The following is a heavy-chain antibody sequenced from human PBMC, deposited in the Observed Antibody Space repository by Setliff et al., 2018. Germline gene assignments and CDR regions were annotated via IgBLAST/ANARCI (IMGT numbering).Heavy chain of an antibody. Sequence: GGSLRLSCAASGFTFSSYGMHWVRQAPGKGLEWVAVISYDGSNKYYADSVKGRFTISRDNSKNTLYLQMNSLRAEDTAVYYCAKSRCGGSCYSDDYWGQGTLVTVSS. CDR1: GFTFSSYG. D-gene: IGHD2-15*01. J-gene: IGHJ4*02. CDR3: AKSRCGGSCYSDDY. CDR2: ISYDGSNK. V-gene: IGHV3-30*18.